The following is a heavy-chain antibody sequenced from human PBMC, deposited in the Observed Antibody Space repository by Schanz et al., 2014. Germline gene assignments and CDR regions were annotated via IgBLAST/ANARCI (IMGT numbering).Heavy chain of an antibody. CDR2: ISVYTHNK. V-gene: IGHV1-18*01. CDR1: GYIFINSG. CDR3: ARDRRFFDRDDLYYFDS. D-gene: IGHD3-3*01. J-gene: IGHJ4*02. Sequence: QIQLVQSGPEVKKPGATVKVSCKASGYIFINSGISWVRQAPGQGLEWMGWISVYTHNKEYDQKFQGRVTMTTDTSTSTAYMALTDLRSDDTAVYYCARDRRFFDRDDLYYFDSWGQGTLVTVSS.